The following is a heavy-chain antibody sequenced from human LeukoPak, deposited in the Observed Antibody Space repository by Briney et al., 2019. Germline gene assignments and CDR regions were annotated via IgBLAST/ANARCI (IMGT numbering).Heavy chain of an antibody. CDR2: ISAYNGNT. J-gene: IGHJ6*02. V-gene: IGHV1-18*01. Sequence: ASVKVSCKASGYTFTSYGISWVRQAPGQGLEWMGWISAYNGNTNYAQKLQGRVTMTTDTSTSTAYKELRSLRSDDTAVYYCARESGTRYYYGMDVWGQGTTVTVSS. CDR1: GYTFTSYG. D-gene: IGHD3-3*01. CDR3: ARESGTRYYYGMDV.